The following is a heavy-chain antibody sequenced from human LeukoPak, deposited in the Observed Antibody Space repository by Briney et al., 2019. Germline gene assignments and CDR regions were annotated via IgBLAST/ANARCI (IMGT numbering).Heavy chain of an antibody. Sequence: SETLSLTCAVSGGSISSGGYYWSWIRQPPGKGLEWIGYIYYSGSTNYNPSLKSRVTISVDTSKNQFSLKLSSVTAADTAVYYCARGPYFWSGGFDYWGQGTLVTVSS. CDR3: ARGPYFWSGGFDY. J-gene: IGHJ4*02. D-gene: IGHD3-3*01. V-gene: IGHV4-61*08. CDR1: GGSISSGGYY. CDR2: IYYSGST.